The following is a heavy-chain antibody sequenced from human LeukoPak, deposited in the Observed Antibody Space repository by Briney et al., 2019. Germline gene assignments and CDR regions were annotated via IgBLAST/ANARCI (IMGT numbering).Heavy chain of an antibody. Sequence: GGSLRLSCAASGFTFSSYAMHWVRQAPGKGLEWVAVISYDGSNKYYADSAKGRFTISRDNSKNTLYLQMNSLRAGDTAVYYCARAEVGNRKVLRFLEWLFTDYWGQGTLVTVSS. J-gene: IGHJ4*02. V-gene: IGHV3-30-3*01. CDR2: ISYDGSNK. CDR1: GFTFSSYA. D-gene: IGHD3-3*01. CDR3: ARAEVGNRKVLRFLEWLFTDY.